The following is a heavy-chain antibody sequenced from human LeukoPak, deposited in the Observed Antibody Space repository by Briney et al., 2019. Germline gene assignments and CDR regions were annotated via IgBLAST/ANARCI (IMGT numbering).Heavy chain of an antibody. CDR2: ISSSSYI. J-gene: IGHJ5*02. V-gene: IGHV3-21*01. Sequence: GGSLRLSCAASGFTFSSYSMNWVRQAPGKGLEWVSSISSSSYIYYADSVKGRFTISRDNAKNSLYLQMNSLRAEDTAVYYCARDLGYCTNGVCYTGWFDPWGQGTLVTVSS. CDR1: GFTFSSYS. CDR3: ARDLGYCTNGVCYTGWFDP. D-gene: IGHD2-8*01.